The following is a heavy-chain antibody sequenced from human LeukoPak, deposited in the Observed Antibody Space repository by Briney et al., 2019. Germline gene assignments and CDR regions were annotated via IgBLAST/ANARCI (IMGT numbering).Heavy chain of an antibody. J-gene: IGHJ4*02. CDR1: GFTFSSYW. V-gene: IGHV3-7*03. CDR3: ARVDPGDYFDY. D-gene: IGHD4-17*01. CDR2: IKQDGSEK. Sequence: GGSLRLSCAASGFTFSSYWMSWVRQAPGKGLEWVANIKQDGSEKYYVDSVKGRFTISRDNAKNSLYLQMNSLRAVDTAVYYCARVDPGDYFDYWGQGTLVTVSS.